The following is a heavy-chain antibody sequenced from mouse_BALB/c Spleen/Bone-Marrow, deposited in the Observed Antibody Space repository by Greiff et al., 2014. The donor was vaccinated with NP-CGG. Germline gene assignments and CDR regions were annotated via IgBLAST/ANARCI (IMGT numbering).Heavy chain of an antibody. D-gene: IGHD1-1*01. CDR1: GYTFTSYY. J-gene: IGHJ4*01. CDR3: TRTHYYGSRYYYAMDY. Sequence: VQLQQSGAELVKLGASVKLSCKASGYTFTSYYMYWVRQRPGQGLEWIGGINPSNGGTNFNEKFKSKATLTVDKSSSTAYMQLSSLTSEDSAAYYCTRTHYYGSRYYYAMDYWGQGTSVTVSS. V-gene: IGHV1S81*02. CDR2: INPSNGGT.